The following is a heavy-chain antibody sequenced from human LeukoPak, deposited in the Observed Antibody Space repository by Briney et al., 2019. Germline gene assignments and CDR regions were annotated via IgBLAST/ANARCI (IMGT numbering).Heavy chain of an antibody. D-gene: IGHD3-22*01. V-gene: IGHV3-66*01. Sequence: GGSLRLSCAASGFTVSSNYMSWVRQAPGKGLEWVSVIYSGGSTYYADSVKGGFTISRDNAQSSLYLQMSSLRAEDTAVYYCARGRYHHDSSGYSSFYHWGQGTLVTVSS. CDR2: IYSGGST. J-gene: IGHJ4*02. CDR3: ARGRYHHDSSGYSSFYH. CDR1: GFTVSSNY.